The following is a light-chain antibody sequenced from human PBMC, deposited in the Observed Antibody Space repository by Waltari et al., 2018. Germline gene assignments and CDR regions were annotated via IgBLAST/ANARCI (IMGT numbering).Light chain of an antibody. J-gene: IGKJ1*01. CDR1: QGVLYSSNNKNY. V-gene: IGKV4-1*01. CDR3: QQYYRTPQT. CDR2: WAS. Sequence: DIVLTQSPDSLAGSLGDRATINCKSSQGVLYSSNNKNYLAWYQQKPGQPPKLLIYWASTRESGVPHRFSGSGSGTDFTLTISSLQAEDVAVYYCQQYYRTPQTFGQGTKVEIK.